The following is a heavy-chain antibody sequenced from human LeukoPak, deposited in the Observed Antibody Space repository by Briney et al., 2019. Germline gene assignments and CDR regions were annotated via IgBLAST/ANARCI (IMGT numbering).Heavy chain of an antibody. D-gene: IGHD6-19*01. CDR3: ARGHFIAVASLYN. CDR1: GFTFSSYS. J-gene: IGHJ4*02. CDR2: ISSSSSYI. V-gene: IGHV3-21*01. Sequence: GGSLRLSCAASGFTFSSYSMNWVRQAPGKGLEWVSSISSSSSYIYYADSVKGRFTISRDNAKNSLYLQMNSLRAEDTAVYYCARGHFIAVASLYNWGQGTLVTVSS.